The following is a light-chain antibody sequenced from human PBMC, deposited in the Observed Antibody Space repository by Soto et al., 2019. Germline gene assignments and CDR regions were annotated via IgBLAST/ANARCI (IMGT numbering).Light chain of an antibody. J-gene: IGKJ1*01. CDR2: KTS. Sequence: DIHMTQSPSTLSASVGDRVTITCRASQSISLWVAWYQQKPGRAPNLLIYKTSSLETGVPSRFSGSGSGTEFTLTIRSLQPDDFATYYCQHYKDYSWTFGQGTKVAVK. V-gene: IGKV1-5*03. CDR1: QSISLW. CDR3: QHYKDYSWT.